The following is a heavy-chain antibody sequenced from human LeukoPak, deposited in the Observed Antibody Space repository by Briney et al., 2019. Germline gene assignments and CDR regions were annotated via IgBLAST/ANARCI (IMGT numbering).Heavy chain of an antibody. D-gene: IGHD2-15*01. CDR3: ASGNYFDS. J-gene: IGHJ4*02. Sequence: GGSLRLSCAASGFTFATFWMSWVRQAPGKGLEWVANINQDGTEKYHVDSVKGRFTISRDNAKKSLYLQINSLRAEDTAVYFCASGNYFDSWGQGTLVAVSS. CDR2: INQDGTEK. V-gene: IGHV3-7*01. CDR1: GFTFATFW.